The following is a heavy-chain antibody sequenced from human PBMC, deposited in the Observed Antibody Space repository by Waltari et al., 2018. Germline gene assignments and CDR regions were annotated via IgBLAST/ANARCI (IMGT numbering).Heavy chain of an antibody. J-gene: IGHJ5*02. Sequence: QLQLQESGPGLVKPSETLSLTCTVSGGSISSSSYYWGWIRQPPGKGLEWIGSIYYSGSTYYNPSLKSRVTISVDTSKNQFSLKLSSVTAADTAVYYCARDSDPIAVAGTATFDPWGQGTLVIVSS. CDR2: IYYSGST. D-gene: IGHD6-19*01. V-gene: IGHV4-39*07. CDR1: GGSISSSSYY. CDR3: ARDSDPIAVAGTATFDP.